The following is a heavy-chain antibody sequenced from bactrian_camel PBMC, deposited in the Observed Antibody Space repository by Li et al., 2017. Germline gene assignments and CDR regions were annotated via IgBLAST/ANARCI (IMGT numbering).Heavy chain of an antibody. Sequence: QVQLVASGGGSVQAGGSLTLSCVASDYPWGNNCMGWFRQAPGKERRGIASTATDGTRTYLASVKGRFTISRDNANNTLYLEMNTLKPEDTATYHCAADGVVTCVPVALEVIRKTTYFGQGTQVTVS. V-gene: IGHV3S53*01. CDR1: DYPWGNNC. D-gene: IGHD5*01. J-gene: IGHJ4*01. CDR2: TATDGTR.